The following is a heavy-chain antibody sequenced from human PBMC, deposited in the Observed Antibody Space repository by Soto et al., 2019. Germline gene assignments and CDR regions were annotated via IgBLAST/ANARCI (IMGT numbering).Heavy chain of an antibody. CDR3: ARSRNLITMVRGVMYYFDY. CDR1: GFTFSSYW. CDR2: INSDGSST. D-gene: IGHD3-10*01. Sequence: GGSLRLSCAASGFTFSSYWMHWVRQAPGKGLVWVSRINSDGSSTSYADSVKGRFTISRDNAKNTLYLQMKSLRAEDTAVYYCARSRNLITMVRGVMYYFDYWGQGNLVTVSS. J-gene: IGHJ4*02. V-gene: IGHV3-74*01.